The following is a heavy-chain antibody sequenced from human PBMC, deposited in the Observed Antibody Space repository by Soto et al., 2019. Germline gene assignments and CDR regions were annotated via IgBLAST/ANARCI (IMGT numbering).Heavy chain of an antibody. CDR3: ARGGSYYYYYYGMDV. CDR2: MNPNSGNT. Sequence: GASVKVSCKASGYTFTSYDMNWVRQATGQGLEWMGWMNPNSGNTGYAQKFQGRVTMTRNTSISTAYMELSSLTSEATAVYYCARGGSYYYYYYGMDVWGQGTTVTVSS. J-gene: IGHJ6*02. V-gene: IGHV1-8*02. D-gene: IGHD1-26*01. CDR1: GYTFTSYD.